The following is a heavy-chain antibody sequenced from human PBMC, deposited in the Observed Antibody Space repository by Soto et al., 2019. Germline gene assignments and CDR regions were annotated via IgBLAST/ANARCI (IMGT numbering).Heavy chain of an antibody. D-gene: IGHD1-26*01. V-gene: IGHV1-8*01. CDR1: GYTFTSYD. CDR2: MNPNSANT. J-gene: IGHJ6*02. Sequence: ASVKVSCKASGYTFTSYDINWVRQATGQGLEWMGWMNPNSANTGYAQKLQGRVTITRDTSASTAYMELSSLRSEDTAVYYCARDWSGSYLYYYYYYGMDVWGQGTTVTVSS. CDR3: ARDWSGSYLYYYYYYGMDV.